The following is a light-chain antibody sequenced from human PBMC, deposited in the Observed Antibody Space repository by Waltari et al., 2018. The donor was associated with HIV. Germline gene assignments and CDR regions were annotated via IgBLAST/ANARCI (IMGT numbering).Light chain of an antibody. J-gene: IGKJ1*01. Sequence: CRASQSVSSSYLAWYQQKPGQAPRLLIYGASSRATGIPDRFSGSGSGTDFTLTISRLEPEDFAVYYCQQYGSSPRTFGQGTKVEIK. V-gene: IGKV3-20*01. CDR1: QSVSSSY. CDR3: QQYGSSPRT. CDR2: GAS.